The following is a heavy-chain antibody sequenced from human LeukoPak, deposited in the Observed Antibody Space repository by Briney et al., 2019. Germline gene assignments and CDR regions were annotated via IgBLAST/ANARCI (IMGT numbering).Heavy chain of an antibody. V-gene: IGHV3-30*02. Sequence: GGSLRLSCAASGFTLSSYWMHWVRQAPGKGLEWVAFIRYDGSNKYYADSVKGRFTISRDNSKNTLYLQMNSLRAEDTAVYYCAKDYYGSGSSFFDYWGQGTLVTVSS. CDR2: IRYDGSNK. J-gene: IGHJ4*02. CDR1: GFTLSSYW. CDR3: AKDYYGSGSSFFDY. D-gene: IGHD3-10*01.